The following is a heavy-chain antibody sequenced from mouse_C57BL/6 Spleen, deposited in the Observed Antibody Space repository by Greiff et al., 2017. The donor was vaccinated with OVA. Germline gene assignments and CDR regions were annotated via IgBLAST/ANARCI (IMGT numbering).Heavy chain of an antibody. CDR1: GYTFTSYW. CDR3: ARGDSNWYFDY. V-gene: IGHV1-64*01. CDR2: IHPNSGST. Sequence: QVQLQQPGAELVKPGASVKLSCKASGYTFTSYWMHWVKQRPGQGLEWIGMIHPNSGSTNYNEKFKSKATLTVDKSSSTAYMQLSSLTSEDAAVYYCARGDSNWYFDYWGQGTTLTVSS. J-gene: IGHJ2*01. D-gene: IGHD4-1*01.